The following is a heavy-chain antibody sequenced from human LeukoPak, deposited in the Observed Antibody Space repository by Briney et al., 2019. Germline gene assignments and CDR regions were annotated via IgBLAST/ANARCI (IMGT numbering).Heavy chain of an antibody. J-gene: IGHJ4*02. V-gene: IGHV3-66*01. D-gene: IGHD2-2*01. Sequence: GGSLRLSCSASGFTLSINYMSWVRQTPEKGLERIAVVSTSGSTYYADSVKGRFVTSRNNPKNTLFLQMHSLRAEDTAVYYCARRPDSTGPFDYWGQGTLLTVSS. CDR1: GFTLSINY. CDR3: ARRPDSTGPFDY. CDR2: VSTSGST.